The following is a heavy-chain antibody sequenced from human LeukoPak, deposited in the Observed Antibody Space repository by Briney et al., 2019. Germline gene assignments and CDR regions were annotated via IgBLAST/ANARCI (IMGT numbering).Heavy chain of an antibody. Sequence: SETLSLTCTVSGGSISSHYWSWIRQPPGKGLEWIAYIYYSGTTNYNPSLKSRVTISVDTSKNQFSLKLSSVTAADTAVYYCARTKESGYYPGFDYWGQGTLVTVSS. CDR3: ARTKESGYYPGFDY. CDR1: GGSISSHY. D-gene: IGHD3-22*01. V-gene: IGHV4-59*11. CDR2: IYYSGTT. J-gene: IGHJ4*02.